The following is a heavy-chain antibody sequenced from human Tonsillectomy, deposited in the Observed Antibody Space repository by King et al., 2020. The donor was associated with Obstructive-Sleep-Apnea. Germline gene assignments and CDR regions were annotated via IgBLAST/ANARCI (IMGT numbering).Heavy chain of an antibody. J-gene: IGHJ4*02. CDR2: VYFRGCT. D-gene: IGHD6-19*01. V-gene: IGHV4-39*07. CDR3: ARVSVVGTDS. CDR1: GGSISSSSYY. Sequence: LQLQESGPGLVKPSETLSLTCTVSGGSISSSSYYWVWIRQPPGEGREWIGSVYFRGCTYYNSSLKSRVTISVDTSKNQFSLRLRSVTAADTAVYYCARVSVVGTDSLGQGTLVTVSS.